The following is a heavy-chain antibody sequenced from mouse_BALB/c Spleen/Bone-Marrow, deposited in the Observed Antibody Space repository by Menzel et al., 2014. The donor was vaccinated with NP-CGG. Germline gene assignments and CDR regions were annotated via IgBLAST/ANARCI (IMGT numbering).Heavy chain of an antibody. CDR2: IDPANGNT. V-gene: IGHV14-3*02. D-gene: IGHD4-1*01. J-gene: IGHJ4*01. CDR3: ARWEYYAMDY. CDR1: GFNIKDTY. Sequence: EVQGVESGAELVKPGASVKLSCTASGFNIKDTYIHWVKQRPEQGLEWIGRIDPANGNTKYDPMFQGKATITADTSSNTAYLQLSSLTSEDTAVYYCARWEYYAMDYWGQGTSVTVSS.